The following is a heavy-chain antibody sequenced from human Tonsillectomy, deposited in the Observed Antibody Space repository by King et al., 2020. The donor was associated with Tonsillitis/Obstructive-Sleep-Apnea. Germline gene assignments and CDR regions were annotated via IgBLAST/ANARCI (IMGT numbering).Heavy chain of an antibody. J-gene: IGHJ3*02. Sequence: VQLVESGGGVVQPGRSLRLSCAASGFTFSSYGMHWVRQAPGKGLEWVAVIWYDGSNKYYADSVKGRFTISRDNSQNTLYLQMNSLRAEDTAVYYCASSLGYCSSTSCDLMRHDAFDIWGQGTMGTVSS. CDR2: IWYDGSNK. CDR1: GFTFSSYG. D-gene: IGHD2-2*01. V-gene: IGHV3-33*01. CDR3: ASSLGYCSSTSCDLMRHDAFDI.